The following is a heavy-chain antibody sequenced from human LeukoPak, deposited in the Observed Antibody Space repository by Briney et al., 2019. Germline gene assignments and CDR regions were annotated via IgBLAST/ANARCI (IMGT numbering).Heavy chain of an antibody. Sequence: SETLFLTCAVYGGSFSGYYWSWIRQPPGKGLGWIGEINHSGSTNYNPSLKSRVTISVDTSKNQFSLKLSSVTAADTAVYYCARGRYGSGSYYDDYWGQGTLVTVSS. J-gene: IGHJ4*02. V-gene: IGHV4-34*01. CDR1: GGSFSGYY. CDR2: INHSGST. D-gene: IGHD3-10*01. CDR3: ARGRYGSGSYYDDY.